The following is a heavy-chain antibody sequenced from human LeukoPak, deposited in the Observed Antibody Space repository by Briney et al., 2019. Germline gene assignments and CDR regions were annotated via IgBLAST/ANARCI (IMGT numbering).Heavy chain of an antibody. Sequence: GGSLRLSCAASGFTFSDYYMSWIRRAPGKGLEWVSYISSSGNTIYYADSVKGRFTISRDNAKNSLYLQMNSLRAEDTAVYYCARAKQWASPYYFDYWGQGILVTVSS. CDR3: ARAKQWASPYYFDY. D-gene: IGHD1-26*01. CDR1: GFTFSDYY. J-gene: IGHJ4*02. CDR2: ISSSGNTI. V-gene: IGHV3-11*01.